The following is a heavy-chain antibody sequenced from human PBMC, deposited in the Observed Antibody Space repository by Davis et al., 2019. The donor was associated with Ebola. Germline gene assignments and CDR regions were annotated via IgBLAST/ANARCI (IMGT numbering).Heavy chain of an antibody. CDR2: ISSSGSTI. Sequence: GESLKISCAASGFTFSDYYMSWIRQAPGKGLEWVSYISSSGSTIYSADSVKGRFTISRDTAKNSLYLQMNSLRAEDTAVYYCARDEQQLVLYGMDVWGQGTTVTVSS. V-gene: IGHV3-11*01. D-gene: IGHD6-13*01. CDR3: ARDEQQLVLYGMDV. J-gene: IGHJ6*02. CDR1: GFTFSDYY.